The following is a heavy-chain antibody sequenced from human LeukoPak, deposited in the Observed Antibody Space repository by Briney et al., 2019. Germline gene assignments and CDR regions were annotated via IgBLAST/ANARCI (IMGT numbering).Heavy chain of an antibody. J-gene: IGHJ3*02. CDR3: ARDLLLVPAAPQAFDI. V-gene: IGHV4-59*01. Sequence: SETLSLTCTVSGCSLSSYYWSWIRQPPGKGLEWIGYIYYSGSTNYNPSLKSRVTISVDTSKNQFSLKLSSVPAADTCVYHCARDLLLVPAAPQAFDIWGQGTMVTVSS. CDR1: GCSLSSYY. CDR2: IYYSGST. D-gene: IGHD2-2*01.